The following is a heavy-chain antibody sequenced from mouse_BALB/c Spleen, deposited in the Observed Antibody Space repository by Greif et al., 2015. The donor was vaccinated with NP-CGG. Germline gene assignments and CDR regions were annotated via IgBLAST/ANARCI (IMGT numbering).Heavy chain of an antibody. J-gene: IGHJ1*01. CDR1: GYSITSGYY. D-gene: IGHD1-1*01. Sequence: EVKLVESGPGLVKPSQSLSLTCSVTGYSITSGYYWNWIRQFPGNKLEWIGYISYDGSNNYNPSLKNRISITRDTSKNQFFLKLNSVTTEDTATYYCARDPFYYYGSSYWYFDVWGAGTTVTVSS. CDR2: ISYDGSN. CDR3: ARDPFYYYGSSYWYFDV. V-gene: IGHV3-6*02.